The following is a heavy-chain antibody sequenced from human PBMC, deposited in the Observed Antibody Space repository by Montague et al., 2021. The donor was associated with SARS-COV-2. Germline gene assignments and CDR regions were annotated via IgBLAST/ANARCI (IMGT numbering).Heavy chain of an antibody. CDR2: IYWDDDK. Sequence: VKPTQTLTLTCTFSGFSLNTSDEGVGWVRQPPGKALEWLALIYWDDDKRYSPSLKSRSTISKDTTKNEVVLTVANMDPVDTATYYCARYGDYGSWFDPWGQGTLVTVSS. V-gene: IGHV2-5*02. CDR1: GFSLNTSDEG. J-gene: IGHJ5*02. D-gene: IGHD4-17*01. CDR3: ARYGDYGSWFDP.